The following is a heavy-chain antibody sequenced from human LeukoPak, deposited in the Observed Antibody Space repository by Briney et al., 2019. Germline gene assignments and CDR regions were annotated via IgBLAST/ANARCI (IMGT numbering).Heavy chain of an antibody. CDR1: GFTFTSFG. CDR2: INPSGGST. Sequence: ASVKVSCKASGFTFTSFGFSWVRQAPGQGLEWMGIINPSGGSTSYAQKFQGRATMTRDTSTSTVYMELSSLRSEDTAVYYCATEGIAVAGHDAFDIWGQGTMVTASS. D-gene: IGHD6-19*01. CDR3: ATEGIAVAGHDAFDI. V-gene: IGHV1-46*01. J-gene: IGHJ3*02.